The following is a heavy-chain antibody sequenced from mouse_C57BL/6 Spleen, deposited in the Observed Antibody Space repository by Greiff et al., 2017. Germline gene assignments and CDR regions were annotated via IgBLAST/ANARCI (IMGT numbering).Heavy chain of an antibody. J-gene: IGHJ3*01. CDR1: GFSLTSYG. CDR2: IWSGGST. D-gene: IGHD1-1*02. CDR3: ASPYYEGFAY. V-gene: IGHV2-2*01. Sequence: VQLQESGPGLVQPSQSLSITCPVSGFSLTSYGVHWVRQSPGKGLEWLGVIWSGGSTDYNAAFISRLSISKDNSKSQVFFKMNGLQADDTAIYYCASPYYEGFAYWGQGTLVTVSA.